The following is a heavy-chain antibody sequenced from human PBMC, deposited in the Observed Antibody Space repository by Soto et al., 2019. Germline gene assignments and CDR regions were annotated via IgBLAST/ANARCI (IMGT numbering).Heavy chain of an antibody. J-gene: IGHJ4*02. V-gene: IGHV3-11*05. CDR1: GVTFRDFY. Sequence: QVQLVESGGGLVKPGGSLRLSCSASGVTFRDFYMSWVRQTPGKGLEWVSLISNSGDYTSYADSVKGRFTISRDNAKNSLHLQMHSLTDEDTAVYYCAKVGVTYYFDYWGQGTLVTVSS. D-gene: IGHD2-8*01. CDR2: ISNSGDYT. CDR3: AKVGVTYYFDY.